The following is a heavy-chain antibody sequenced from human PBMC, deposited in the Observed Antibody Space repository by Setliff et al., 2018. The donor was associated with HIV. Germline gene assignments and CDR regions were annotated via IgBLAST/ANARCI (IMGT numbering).Heavy chain of an antibody. J-gene: IGHJ3*01. CDR2: IYYSGST. Sequence: KTSETLSLTCTVSGGSISSNYWSWMRQPPGKGLEWLGHIYYSGSTNYNPSLKSRVTSSVDTSRNQFSLNLSSVTAADTAGYYCARFPLLHKNAFDLWGQGTMVTVSS. V-gene: IGHV4-59*01. D-gene: IGHD2-15*01. CDR3: ARFPLLHKNAFDL. CDR1: GGSISSNY.